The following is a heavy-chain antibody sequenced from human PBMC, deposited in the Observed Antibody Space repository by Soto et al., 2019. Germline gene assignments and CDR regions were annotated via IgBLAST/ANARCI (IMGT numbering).Heavy chain of an antibody. CDR2: VRYDGTNE. CDR1: GFTFSXFG. D-gene: IGHD6-19*01. CDR3: ARQSSGWLHLDY. V-gene: IGHV3-33*01. Sequence: QVHLVESGGGVVQPGRSLRLSCAASGFTFSXFGMHWVRQAPGKGMEWVTSVRYDGTNEHYAESVKGRFTISRDNSKNTLFLQMDSVRAEDTAVYYCARQSSGWLHLDYWGQGTLVTVSS. J-gene: IGHJ4*02.